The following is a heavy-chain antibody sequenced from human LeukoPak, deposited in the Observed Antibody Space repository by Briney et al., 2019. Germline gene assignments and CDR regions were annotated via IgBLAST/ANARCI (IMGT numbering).Heavy chain of an antibody. D-gene: IGHD3-10*01. CDR1: GYIFTGYY. J-gene: IGHJ4*02. V-gene: IGHV1-2*02. CDR3: ARDLRGLLDYFDY. CDR2: INPNTGDA. Sequence: ASVTDSCKASGYIFTGYYMHWVRQTPGQGVEGMGWINPNTGDANYAQMLQGRVAMPRDTSISPAYISLSGLTSDDTAVYYCARDLRGLLDYFDYWGQGSLVTVSS.